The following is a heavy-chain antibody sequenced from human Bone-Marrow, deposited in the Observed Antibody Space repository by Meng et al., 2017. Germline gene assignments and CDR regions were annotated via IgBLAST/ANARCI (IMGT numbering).Heavy chain of an antibody. J-gene: IGHJ5*02. V-gene: IGHV4-34*01. Sequence: SETLSLTCAVYGGSFSGYYWSWIRQPPGKGLEWIGEINHSGSTNYNPSLKSRVTISADTSKNQFSLKLSSVTAADTAVYYCARVGYSYGPNWFDPWGQGTLVTVSS. CDR2: INHSGST. D-gene: IGHD5-18*01. CDR1: GGSFSGYY. CDR3: ARVGYSYGPNWFDP.